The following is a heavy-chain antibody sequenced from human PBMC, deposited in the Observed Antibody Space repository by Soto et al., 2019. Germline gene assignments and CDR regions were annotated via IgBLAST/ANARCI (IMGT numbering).Heavy chain of an antibody. V-gene: IGHV3-43D*04. CDR1: GFSFRDYA. J-gene: IGHJ4*02. D-gene: IGHD2-15*01. Sequence: GGSLRLSCAASGFSFRDYAMHWVRHAPGRSLEWVAVTNWDGGSTYYADSVSGRFTISRDNRKNSLFLEMSSLRPEDTALYYSLQGEVTATSYFGLGAQATPVTVSS. CDR3: LQGEVTATSYFGL. CDR2: TNWDGGST.